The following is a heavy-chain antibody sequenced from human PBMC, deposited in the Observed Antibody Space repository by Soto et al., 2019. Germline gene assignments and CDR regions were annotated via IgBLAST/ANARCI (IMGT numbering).Heavy chain of an antibody. Sequence: PSETLSLTCTVSGGSISRYYWSWIRQPAGKGLEWIGRIYTSGNTNYNPSLKSRVTMSVDTSKNQLSLKLSSVTAADTAVYYCAREEVGYCSGGRCYYYVMDVWGQGTTVTVSS. CDR1: GGSISRYY. CDR2: IYTSGNT. J-gene: IGHJ6*02. D-gene: IGHD2-15*01. CDR3: AREEVGYCSGGRCYYYVMDV. V-gene: IGHV4-4*07.